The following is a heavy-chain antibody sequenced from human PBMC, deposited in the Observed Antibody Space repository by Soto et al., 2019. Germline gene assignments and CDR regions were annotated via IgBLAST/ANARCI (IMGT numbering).Heavy chain of an antibody. Sequence: HPGGSLRLSCAASGFTFSSYSMNWVRQAPGKGLEWVSCISSNSSTTCYADSVKGRFTISRDNAKNTLYLQMNSLRAEDTAVYYCARDRGDWLDPWGQGTLVTVSS. CDR1: GFTFSSYS. CDR3: ARDRGDWLDP. V-gene: IGHV3-48*04. D-gene: IGHD3-10*01. CDR2: ISSNSSTT. J-gene: IGHJ5*02.